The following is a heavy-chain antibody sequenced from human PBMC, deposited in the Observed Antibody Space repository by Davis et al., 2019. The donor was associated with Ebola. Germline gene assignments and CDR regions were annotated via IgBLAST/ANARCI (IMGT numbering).Heavy chain of an antibody. V-gene: IGHV5-51*01. CDR3: ARWSEHAFDI. CDR1: RSSSSTYW. CDR2: IFPDDSDT. J-gene: IGHJ3*02. D-gene: IGHD1-26*01. Sequence: GESLKISCKGFRSSSSTYWIGWVRQMPGKGLECTGIIFPDDSDTRYGPSFQGQVTISVDKSINVAYLQWSSLRASDTAMYYCARWSEHAFDIWGQGTFVTVSS.